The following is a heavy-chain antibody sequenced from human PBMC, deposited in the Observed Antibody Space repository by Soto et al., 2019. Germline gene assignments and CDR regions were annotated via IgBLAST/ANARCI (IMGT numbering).Heavy chain of an antibody. Sequence: GGSLRLSCAASGFTVSSTYMSWVRQAPGKGPEWISYISGGGSTTSYADSVKGRFTISRDNAKDTLYLQMNSLTVEDTAAYYCSRDPRLADYWGQGTLVTVSS. V-gene: IGHV3-11*01. CDR1: GFTVSSTY. J-gene: IGHJ4*02. CDR2: ISGGGSTT. D-gene: IGHD6-25*01. CDR3: SRDPRLADY.